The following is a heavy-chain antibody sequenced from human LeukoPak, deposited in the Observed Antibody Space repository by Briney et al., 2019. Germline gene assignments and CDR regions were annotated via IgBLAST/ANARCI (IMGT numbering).Heavy chain of an antibody. D-gene: IGHD6-13*01. CDR3: AVRIAAARIWGYYFDY. Sequence: SETLSLTSTVSGGSISSYYWSWIRQPPGKGLEWSGYIYYSGSTNYNPSLKSRVTISVDKSKNQFSLKLSSVTAADTAVYYCAVRIAAARIWGYYFDYWGQGTLVTVSS. CDR1: GGSISSYY. V-gene: IGHV4-59*12. J-gene: IGHJ4*02. CDR2: IYYSGST.